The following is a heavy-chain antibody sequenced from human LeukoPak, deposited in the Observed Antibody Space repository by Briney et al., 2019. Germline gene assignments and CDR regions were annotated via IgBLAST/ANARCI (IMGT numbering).Heavy chain of an antibody. Sequence: SSETLSLTCTVSGGSISGHYWSWIRQPTGKGLEWLGYISHSGSTNYNPSLKSRVTLSVDTSNNQVSLGLSSVTAADTAVYYCASDRISINALDFWGQGIMVTVSS. V-gene: IGHV4-59*11. CDR1: GGSISGHY. CDR2: ISHSGST. D-gene: IGHD2/OR15-2a*01. CDR3: ASDRISINALDF. J-gene: IGHJ3*01.